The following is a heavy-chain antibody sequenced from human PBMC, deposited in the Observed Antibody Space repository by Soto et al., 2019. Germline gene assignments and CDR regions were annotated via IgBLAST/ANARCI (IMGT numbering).Heavy chain of an antibody. J-gene: IGHJ6*03. CDR2: ITTSGVNT. Sequence: EVQLLESGGGLVQPGGSLRLSCAASGFTFSTYAMSWVRQAPGNGLEWVSTITTSGVNTYYADYVQGRFTISRDNSKNTLNLQMNSLRAEDTAVYYCAGRYCTNGVCYTNYYYYVDFWGKGTTVTVSS. CDR1: GFTFSTYA. V-gene: IGHV3-23*01. D-gene: IGHD2-8*01. CDR3: AGRYCTNGVCYTNYYYYVDF.